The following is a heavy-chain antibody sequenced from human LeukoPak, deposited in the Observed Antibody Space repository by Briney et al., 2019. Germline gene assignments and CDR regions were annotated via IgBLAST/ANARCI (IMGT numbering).Heavy chain of an antibody. CDR2: IKSKTDDGTR. CDR3: SAGVGRTDFDY. V-gene: IGHV3-15*07. J-gene: IGHJ4*02. D-gene: IGHD1/OR15-1a*01. CDR1: GSTFDDYA. Sequence: GGSLRLSCAASGSTFDDYAMHWVRQAPGKGLEWVGRIKSKTDDGTRDFAAPVKGRFTISRDDSKNTLYLQMNSLKIEDTAVYYCSAGVGRTDFDYWGQGTLVTVSS.